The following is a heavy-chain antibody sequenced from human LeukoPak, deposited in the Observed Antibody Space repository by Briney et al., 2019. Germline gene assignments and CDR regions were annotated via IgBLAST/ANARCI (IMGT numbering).Heavy chain of an antibody. Sequence: SETLSLTCTVSGGSISSNYWSWIRQPAGKGLEWIGRIYTSGSTNYNPSLKSRATMSVDTSKNQFSLKLSSVTAADTAVFYCARENSGSYREFDYWGQGTLVTVSS. CDR1: GGSISSNY. V-gene: IGHV4-4*07. CDR3: ARENSGSYREFDY. D-gene: IGHD1-26*01. J-gene: IGHJ4*02. CDR2: IYTSGST.